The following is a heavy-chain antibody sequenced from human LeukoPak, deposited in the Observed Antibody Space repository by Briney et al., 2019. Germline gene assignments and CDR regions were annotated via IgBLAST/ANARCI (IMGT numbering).Heavy chain of an antibody. CDR1: GFTFSSYA. J-gene: IGHJ4*02. CDR2: IRYDGSNK. D-gene: IGHD2-2*01. CDR3: AKILVVVPAEHYFDY. V-gene: IGHV3-30*02. Sequence: GGSLRLSCAASGFTFSSYALSWVRQAPGKGLEWVAFIRYDGSNKYYADSVKGRFTISRDNSKNTLYLQMNSLRAEDTAVYYCAKILVVVPAEHYFDYWGQGTLVTVSS.